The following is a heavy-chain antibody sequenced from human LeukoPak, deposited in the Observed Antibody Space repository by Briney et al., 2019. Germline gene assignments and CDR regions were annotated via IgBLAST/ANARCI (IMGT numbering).Heavy chain of an antibody. Sequence: PGGSLRLSCAASGFTFSDYYMSWIRQAPGKGLEWVSYISSSGSTIYYADSVKGRFTISRDNSRNTLYLQMNSLRAEDTAVYYCARLLRLRREYFDYWGQGTLVTVSS. CDR2: ISSSGSTI. J-gene: IGHJ4*02. CDR3: ARLLRLRREYFDY. V-gene: IGHV3-11*01. CDR1: GFTFSDYY. D-gene: IGHD5-12*01.